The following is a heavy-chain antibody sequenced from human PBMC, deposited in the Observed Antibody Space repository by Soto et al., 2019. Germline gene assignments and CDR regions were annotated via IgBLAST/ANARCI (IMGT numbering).Heavy chain of an antibody. CDR2: INAGNGNT. CDR3: ARAEGHAYDSRGPDAFDI. V-gene: IGHV1-3*01. J-gene: IGHJ3*02. CDR1: GYTFTSYA. D-gene: IGHD3-22*01. Sequence: ASVKVSCKASGYTFTSYAMHWVRQAPGQRLEWMGWINAGNGNTKYSQKFQGRVTITRDTSASKAYMELSSLRSEDTAVYYCARAEGHAYDSRGPDAFDIWGQVTMVTVS.